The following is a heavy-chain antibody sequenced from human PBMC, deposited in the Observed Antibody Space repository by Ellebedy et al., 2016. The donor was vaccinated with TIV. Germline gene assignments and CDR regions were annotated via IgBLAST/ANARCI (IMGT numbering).Heavy chain of an antibody. Sequence: MPSETLSLTCLVSGGSVSSFYWTWIRQSPGKGLEWSRYVYFSGRKYNPSLTSRVTISADTSKNQISLHLESVTAADTAVYYCARDADSYGLFDYWGQGTVVTVSS. CDR2: VYFSGR. V-gene: IGHV4-59*02. D-gene: IGHD5-18*01. J-gene: IGHJ4*02. CDR3: ARDADSYGLFDY. CDR1: GGSVSSFY.